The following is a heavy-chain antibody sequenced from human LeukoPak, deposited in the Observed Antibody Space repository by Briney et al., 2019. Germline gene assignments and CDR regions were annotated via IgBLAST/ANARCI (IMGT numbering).Heavy chain of an antibody. Sequence: ASVKVSCKASGYTFTSYDINWVRQATGQGLEWMGWMNPNSDNTGYAQKFQGRVTMTRNTSISTAYMELSSLRSEDTAVYYCARSTSPPLGMDVWGQGTTVTVSS. CDR2: MNPNSDNT. J-gene: IGHJ6*02. CDR3: ARSTSPPLGMDV. CDR1: GYTFTSYD. V-gene: IGHV1-8*01. D-gene: IGHD2-2*01.